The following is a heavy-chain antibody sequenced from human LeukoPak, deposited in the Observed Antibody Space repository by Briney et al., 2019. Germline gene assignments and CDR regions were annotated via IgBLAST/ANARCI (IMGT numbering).Heavy chain of an antibody. J-gene: IGHJ4*02. CDR2: IGGGGSP. Sequence: PGGSLRLSCTASGFSFSNSAMTWVRQAPGKGLEWVSSIGGGGSPYYAGSVKGRFTISIDNSKNTVYLQMNNLRAEDTAIFYCVKGVTMVRGSREFDYWGQGTLVTVSS. D-gene: IGHD3-10*01. CDR1: GFSFSNSA. CDR3: VKGVTMVRGSREFDY. V-gene: IGHV3-23*01.